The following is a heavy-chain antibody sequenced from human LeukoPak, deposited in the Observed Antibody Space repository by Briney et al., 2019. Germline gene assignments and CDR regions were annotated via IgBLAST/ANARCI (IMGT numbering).Heavy chain of an antibody. J-gene: IGHJ6*02. V-gene: IGHV3-21*01. D-gene: IGHD1-14*01. Sequence: PGGSLRLSCAASGFTFSTYSMNWVRQPPGKGLGWVSSISTSSTYIYYADSVKGRFTISRDNARNSLYLQMNSLRAEDTAVYYCARHEPVITLSSYYYGMDVWGPGTTVTVSS. CDR2: ISTSSTYI. CDR3: ARHEPVITLSSYYYGMDV. CDR1: GFTFSTYS.